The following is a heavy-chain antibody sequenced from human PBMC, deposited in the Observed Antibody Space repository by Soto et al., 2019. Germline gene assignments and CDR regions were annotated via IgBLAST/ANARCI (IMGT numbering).Heavy chain of an antibody. Sequence: TFDDYAMYWVRQVPGKGPEWVSGINWNSGSIGYADSVMGRFTISRDNAKNSLYLQMNSLRAEDTALYYCAKGLAGGTTYYYYGMDVWGQGTTVTVSS. J-gene: IGHJ6*02. CDR3: AKGLAGGTTYYYYGMDV. CDR2: INWNSGSI. V-gene: IGHV3-9*01. D-gene: IGHD6-13*01. CDR1: TFDDYA.